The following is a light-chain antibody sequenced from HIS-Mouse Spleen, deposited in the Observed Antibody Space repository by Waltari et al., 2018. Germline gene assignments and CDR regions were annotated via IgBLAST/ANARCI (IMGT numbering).Light chain of an antibody. CDR2: DVS. CDR1: SSDVGGYNS. J-gene: IGLJ3*02. Sequence: QSALTQPRSVSGSPGQSVTIPCTGPSSDVGGYNSVSWYQQPPGKAPKLMIYDVSKRPSGVPDRFSGSKSGNTASLTISGLQAEDEADYYCCSYAGSYTWVFGGGTKLTVL. CDR3: CSYAGSYTWV. V-gene: IGLV2-11*01.